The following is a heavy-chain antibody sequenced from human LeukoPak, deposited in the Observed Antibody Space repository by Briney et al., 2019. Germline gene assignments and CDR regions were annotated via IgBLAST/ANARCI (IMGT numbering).Heavy chain of an antibody. Sequence: GGSLRLSRAASGFTFSSYSMNWVRQAPGKGLEWVSSISSSSSYIYYADSVKGRFTISRDNAKNSLYLQMYSLRAEDTAVYYCARTVVHSSGWPFDYWGQGTLVTVSS. D-gene: IGHD6-19*01. CDR1: GFTFSSYS. J-gene: IGHJ4*02. V-gene: IGHV3-21*01. CDR3: ARTVVHSSGWPFDY. CDR2: ISSSSSYI.